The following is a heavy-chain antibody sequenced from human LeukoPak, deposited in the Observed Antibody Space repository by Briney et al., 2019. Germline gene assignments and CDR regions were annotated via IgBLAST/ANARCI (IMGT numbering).Heavy chain of an antibody. CDR2: IKQDGSEK. J-gene: IGHJ1*01. CDR3: ARDRGVPTPDEYFEH. CDR1: AFTFSTYW. V-gene: IGHV3-7*01. D-gene: IGHD2-2*01. Sequence: PGGSLRLSCAASAFTFSTYWVTWVRQAPGKGLEWVANIKQDGSEKYYVDSVKGRFTVSRDNAKNSVFLLMNSLRADDTAVYYCARDRGVPTPDEYFEHWGQGTLVTVSS.